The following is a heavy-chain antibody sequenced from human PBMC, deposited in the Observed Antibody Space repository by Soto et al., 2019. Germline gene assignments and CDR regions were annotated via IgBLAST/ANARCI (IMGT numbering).Heavy chain of an antibody. CDR1: GFTFSNAW. V-gene: IGHV3-15*07. Sequence: PGGSLRLSCAASGFTFSNAWMNWVRQAPGRGLEWAGRIKSKTDGGTTDYAAPVKGRFTISGDDSKNTLYLQMNSLKTEDTAVYYCTTGSPSLTTYYGMDVWGQGTTVTVSS. CDR2: IKSKTDGGTT. CDR3: TTGSPSLTTYYGMDV. D-gene: IGHD4-17*01. J-gene: IGHJ6*02.